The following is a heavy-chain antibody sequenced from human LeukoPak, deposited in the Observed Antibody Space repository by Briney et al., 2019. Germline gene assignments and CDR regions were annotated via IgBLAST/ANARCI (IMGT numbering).Heavy chain of an antibody. CDR1: GFSFSAYN. J-gene: IGHJ5*02. V-gene: IGHV3-21*04. CDR2: IGSPGGYI. CDR3: AKDVFELRYFDGWFDP. Sequence: PGGSLRLSCAASGFSFSAYNMNWVRQAPGKGLEWVSSIGSPGGYIFYSDSVKGRFTISRDNSKNTLYLQMNSLRAEDTAVYYCAKDVFELRYFDGWFDPWGQGTLVTVSS. D-gene: IGHD3-9*01.